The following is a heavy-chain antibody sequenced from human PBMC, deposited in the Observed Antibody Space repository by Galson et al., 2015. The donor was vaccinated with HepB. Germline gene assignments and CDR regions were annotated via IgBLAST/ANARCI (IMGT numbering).Heavy chain of an antibody. CDR1: GYPFTGYY. D-gene: IGHD4-17*01. CDR2: INPNSGGT. J-gene: IGHJ4*02. CDR3: ARDPLYGDYARVIDY. V-gene: IGHV1-2*06. Sequence: SVKVSCKASGYPFTGYYMHWVRQAPGQGLEWMGRINPNSGGTDYAQKFQGRVTMTRDTSISTAYMDLSRLTSDDTAVYYYARDPLYGDYARVIDYWGQGTLVTVSS.